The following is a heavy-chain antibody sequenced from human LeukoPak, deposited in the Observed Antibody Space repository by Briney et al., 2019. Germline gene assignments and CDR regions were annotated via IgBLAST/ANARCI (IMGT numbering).Heavy chain of an antibody. V-gene: IGHV1-18*01. CDR2: ISAYNGNT. CDR1: GYTFTSYG. D-gene: IGHD3-22*01. J-gene: IGHJ4*02. CDR3: ARTGARNYYDSSGYYYVDDY. Sequence: GASVKVSCKASGYTFTSYGISWVRQAPGQGLEWMGWISAYNGNTNCAQKLQGRVTMTTDTSTSTAYMELRSLRSDDTAVYYCARTGARNYYDSSGYYYVDDYWGQGTLVTVSS.